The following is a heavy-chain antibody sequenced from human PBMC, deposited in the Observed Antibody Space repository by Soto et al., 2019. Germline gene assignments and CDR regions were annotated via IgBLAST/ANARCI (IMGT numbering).Heavy chain of an antibody. D-gene: IGHD6-13*01. CDR1: GGSINSGGYY. CDR2: IFYSGST. J-gene: IGHJ4*02. CDR3: ARGYRPSGYSSSWVFDY. V-gene: IGHV4-31*03. Sequence: QVQLQESGPGLVQPSQTLSLICTVSGGSINSGGYYWNWIRQHPRTGLEWIGSIFYSGSTYYNPFLGSRVTISAATSDHHFSLTLPSVTAADTAVYFCARGYRPSGYSSSWVFDYWGQGTLVDVSS.